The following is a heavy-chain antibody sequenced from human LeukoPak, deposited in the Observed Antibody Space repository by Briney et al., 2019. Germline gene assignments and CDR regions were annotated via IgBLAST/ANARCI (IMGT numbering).Heavy chain of an antibody. CDR2: ISYDGSNK. Sequence: GGSLRLSCAASGFTFSSYAMHWVRQAPGKGLEWVAVISYDGSNKYYADSVKGRFTISRDNSKNTLYLQMNSLRAEDTAVYYCVTATYYYDSRNAFDIWGQGTMVTVSS. CDR1: GFTFSSYA. V-gene: IGHV3-30*04. J-gene: IGHJ3*02. CDR3: VTATYYYDSRNAFDI. D-gene: IGHD3-22*01.